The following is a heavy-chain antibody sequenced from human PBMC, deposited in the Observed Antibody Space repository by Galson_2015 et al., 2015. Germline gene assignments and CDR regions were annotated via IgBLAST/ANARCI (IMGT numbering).Heavy chain of an antibody. D-gene: IGHD3-16*01. J-gene: IGHJ6*02. CDR2: ISAYSGNT. CDR3: ARDAGLLGDAYGMDV. Sequence: SVKVSCKASGYTFTSYGISWVRQAPGQGLEWLGWISAYSGNTNSAQKVQDRVSMTTDTSTSTAYMELRSLRSDDTAVYYCARDAGLLGDAYGMDVWGQGTTVTVSS. CDR1: GYTFTSYG. V-gene: IGHV1-18*04.